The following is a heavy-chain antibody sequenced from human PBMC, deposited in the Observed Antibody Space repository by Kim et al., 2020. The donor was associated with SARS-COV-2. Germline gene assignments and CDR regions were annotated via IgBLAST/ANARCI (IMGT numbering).Heavy chain of an antibody. J-gene: IGHJ4*02. V-gene: IGHV3-73*01. CDR3: IRYYYDSSVSGVY. Sequence: GGSLRLSCAASGFTFSGSAMHWVRQASGKGLEWVGRIRSKANSYATAYAASVKGRFTISRDDSKNTAYLQMNSLKTEDTAVYYCIRYYYDSSVSGVYWGQGTLVTVSS. CDR2: IRSKANSYAT. CDR1: GFTFSGSA. D-gene: IGHD3-22*01.